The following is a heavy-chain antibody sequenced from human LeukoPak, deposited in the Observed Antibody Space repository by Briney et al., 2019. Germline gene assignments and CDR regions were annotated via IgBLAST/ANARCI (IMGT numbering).Heavy chain of an antibody. CDR1: GFTFSDYD. Sequence: GGSLRLSCAASGFTFSDYDMHWVRQATGKGLEWVSAIGTAGDTYYTGSVKGRFTISKENAKNSLYLKMSSLRAGDTAVYYCARVAKERVGGVYYFDYWGQGTLVTVSS. V-gene: IGHV3-13*01. J-gene: IGHJ4*02. D-gene: IGHD1-1*01. CDR3: ARVAKERVGGVYYFDY. CDR2: IGTAGDT.